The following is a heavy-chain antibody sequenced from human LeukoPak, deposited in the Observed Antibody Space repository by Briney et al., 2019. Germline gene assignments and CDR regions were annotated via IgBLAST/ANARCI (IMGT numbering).Heavy chain of an antibody. CDR1: GFTFSSYS. J-gene: IGHJ4*02. CDR3: ARDSPGQWLAYDY. V-gene: IGHV3-21*01. Sequence: PGGSLRLSCAASGFTFSSYSMNWVRQAPGKGLEWVSSISSSSSYIYYADSVKGRFTISRDNAKNSLYLQMNSLRAEDTAVYYCARDSPGQWLAYDYWGQGTLVTVSS. CDR2: ISSSSSYI. D-gene: IGHD6-19*01.